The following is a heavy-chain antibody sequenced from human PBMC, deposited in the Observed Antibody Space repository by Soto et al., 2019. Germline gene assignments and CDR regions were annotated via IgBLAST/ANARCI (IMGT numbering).Heavy chain of an antibody. CDR1: GFSLSTSGVG. J-gene: IGHJ5*02. V-gene: IGHV2-5*02. D-gene: IGHD2-15*01. CDR2: IYWDDDK. CDR3: AHSRWPHLLSAATSSDWFDP. Sequence: QITLKESGPTLVKPTQTLTLTCTFSGFSLSTSGVGVGWIRQPPGKALEWLALIYWDDDKRYSPSLKSRLTITKDTSKNQLVLTMTNMDPVDTATYYCAHSRWPHLLSAATSSDWFDPWGQGTLVTVSS.